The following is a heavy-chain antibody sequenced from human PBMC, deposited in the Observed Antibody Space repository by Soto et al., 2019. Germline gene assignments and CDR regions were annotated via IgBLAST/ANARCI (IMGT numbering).Heavy chain of an antibody. D-gene: IGHD3-10*01. J-gene: IGHJ6*03. CDR1: GGSFSGYY. CDR3: ASTPRRHTGYYYSYYLDC. Sequence: PSETLSLTCAVYGGSFSGYYWSWIRQPPGKGLEWIGEINHSGSTNYNPSLKSRVTISVDTSKNQFSLKLSSVTAADTAVYYCASTPRRHTGYYYSYYLDCWGTGTTVTVSS. CDR2: INHSGST. V-gene: IGHV4-34*01.